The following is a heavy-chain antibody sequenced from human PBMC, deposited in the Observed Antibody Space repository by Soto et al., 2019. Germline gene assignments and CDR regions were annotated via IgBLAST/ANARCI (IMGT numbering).Heavy chain of an antibody. CDR1: GDSMATGGHY. D-gene: IGHD3-16*01. CDR2: VYYSGAT. V-gene: IGHV4-31*02. Sequence: SETLSLTXTVSGDSMATGGHYYNWIRQVPGKGLEWIGYVYYSGATHYTPSLRARATISRDTSKNQFSLRLISVTAADTALYYCARDKDLQPTVWGFWGQGIQVTVSS. CDR3: ARDKDLQPTVWGF. J-gene: IGHJ4*02.